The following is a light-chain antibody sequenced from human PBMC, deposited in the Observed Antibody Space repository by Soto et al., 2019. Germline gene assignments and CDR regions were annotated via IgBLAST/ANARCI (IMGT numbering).Light chain of an antibody. V-gene: IGLV2-14*01. J-gene: IGLJ1*01. CDR3: SSYTSSDTYV. CDR1: ISDVGGYDF. CDR2: DVS. Sequence: QSVLTQPASVSGSPGQSITISGTGTISDVGGYDFVTWYRQHPGKAPKVMIYDVSNRPSGVSNRFSGSKSGNTASLTISGLQAEDEADYYCSSYTSSDTYVFGTGTKVTVL.